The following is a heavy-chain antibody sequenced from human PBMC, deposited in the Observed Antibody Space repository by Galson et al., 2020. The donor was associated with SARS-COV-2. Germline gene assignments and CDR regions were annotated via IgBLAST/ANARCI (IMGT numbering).Heavy chain of an antibody. CDR1: GFTFDDYA. J-gene: IGHJ3*02. Sequence: SLKISCAASGFTFDDYAMHWVRQAPGKGLEWVSGISWNSGSIGYADSVKGRFTISRDNAKNSLYLQMNSLRAEDTALYYCAKLSITMVRGVIPIFDIWGQGTMVTVSS. CDR2: ISWNSGSI. D-gene: IGHD3-10*01. V-gene: IGHV3-9*01. CDR3: AKLSITMVRGVIPIFDI.